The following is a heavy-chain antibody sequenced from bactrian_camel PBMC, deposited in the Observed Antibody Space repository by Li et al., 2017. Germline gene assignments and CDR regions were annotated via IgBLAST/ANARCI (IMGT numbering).Heavy chain of an antibody. CDR2: IESGASRT. CDR1: GYTYRSYC. D-gene: IGHD2*01. V-gene: IGHV3S26*01. Sequence: HVLLVESGGGSVQAGGSLTLSCAYSGYTYRSYCMGWFRQAPGKEREGVAAIESGASRTSYADSVQGRFTISQDKDKNILYLQMNNLKPEDTAMYYCGADHAELYCGASRTTYNYRGQGTQVTVS. J-gene: IGHJ4*01.